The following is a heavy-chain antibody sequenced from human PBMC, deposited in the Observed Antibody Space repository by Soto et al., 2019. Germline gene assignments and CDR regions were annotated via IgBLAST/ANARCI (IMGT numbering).Heavy chain of an antibody. CDR3: AKVSRKGSAIDFDY. V-gene: IGHV1-8*01. CDR1: GYTFSNND. J-gene: IGHJ4*02. Sequence: QVQLVQSGAELKKPGASVKVSGKAPGYTFSNNDLNWVGRATGQGPEGIGWVNLNNGDTGYAQKFQGRVTLTTDISTTTAYMELTSLRSEDTAIYYCAKVSRKGSAIDFDYWGQGTLITVSS. CDR2: VNLNNGDT. D-gene: IGHD3-10*01.